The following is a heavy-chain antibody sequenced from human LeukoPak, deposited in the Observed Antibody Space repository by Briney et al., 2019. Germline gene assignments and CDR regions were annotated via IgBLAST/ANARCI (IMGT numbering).Heavy chain of an antibody. CDR3: AKDITATGVAFDL. V-gene: IGHV3-7*03. J-gene: IGHJ3*01. D-gene: IGHD5-12*01. CDR2: IKQDGSEK. Sequence: PGGSLRLSCAASGFTFSSYWMSWVRQAPGKGLEWVANIKQDGSEKYYVDSVKGRFILSRDNAKNSLYLQMNSLRTEDTALYYCAKDITATGVAFDLWGRGTMVTVSS. CDR1: GFTFSSYW.